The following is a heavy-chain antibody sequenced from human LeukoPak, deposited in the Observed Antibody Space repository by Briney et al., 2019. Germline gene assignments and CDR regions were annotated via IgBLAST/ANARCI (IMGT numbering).Heavy chain of an antibody. V-gene: IGHV3-30-3*01. CDR3: ARDGREEYYYDSSGYNY. D-gene: IGHD3-22*01. Sequence: GGSLRLSCAASGFTFSSYAMHWVRQAPGKGLEWVAVISYDGSNKYYADSVKGRFTISRDNAKNSLYLQMNSLRAEDTAVYYCARDGREEYYYDSSGYNYWGQGTLVTVSS. CDR1: GFTFSSYA. CDR2: ISYDGSNK. J-gene: IGHJ4*02.